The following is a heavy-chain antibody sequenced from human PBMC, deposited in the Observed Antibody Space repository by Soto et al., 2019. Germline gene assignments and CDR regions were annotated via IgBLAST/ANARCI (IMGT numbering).Heavy chain of an antibody. J-gene: IGHJ6*02. Sequence: GGSLRLSCEVSGFTFTKYGMHWVRQAPGKGLEWVAVISYDGNKEYFADSVKGRFTISRDNARNKLYLQMNSLRGNDTAVYYCVKDSYSNYSPYYYYAMDVWRQGTTVTVTS. D-gene: IGHD4-4*01. V-gene: IGHV3-30*18. CDR1: GFTFTKYG. CDR3: VKDSYSNYSPYYYYAMDV. CDR2: ISYDGNKE.